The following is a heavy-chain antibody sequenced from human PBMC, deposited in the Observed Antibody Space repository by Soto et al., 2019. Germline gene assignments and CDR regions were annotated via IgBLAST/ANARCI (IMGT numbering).Heavy chain of an antibody. D-gene: IGHD3-10*01. J-gene: IGHJ4*02. CDR1: GFTFSSFA. CDR2: ISGSGGST. Sequence: EVQLLESGGGWVQPGGSLRLSCAASGFTFSSFAMSWVRQAPGKGLEWASAISGSGGSTLYADSVKGRFSISRDNSKNTLYLQMNSLRAEDTAVYYCAKDATLRGSGNYWTVIIFDYWGQGTLVTVSS. V-gene: IGHV3-23*01. CDR3: AKDATLRGSGNYWTVIIFDY.